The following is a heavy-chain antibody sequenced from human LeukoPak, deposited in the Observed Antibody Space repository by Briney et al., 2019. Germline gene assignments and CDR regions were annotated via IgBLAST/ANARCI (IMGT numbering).Heavy chain of an antibody. J-gene: IGHJ4*02. Sequence: ASVKVSFKASVYTFTVYYMHWVRQPPGQGLEWMGRINPNSGGTNYAQKFQGRVTMTRDTSISTAYMELSRLRSDDAAVYYCARPDSSGWYYPGGYWGQGTLVTVSS. CDR3: ARPDSSGWYYPGGY. D-gene: IGHD6-13*01. CDR2: INPNSGGT. CDR1: VYTFTVYY. V-gene: IGHV1-2*06.